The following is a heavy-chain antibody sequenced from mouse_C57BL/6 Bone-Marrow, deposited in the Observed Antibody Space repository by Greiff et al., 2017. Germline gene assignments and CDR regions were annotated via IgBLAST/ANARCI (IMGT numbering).Heavy chain of an antibody. CDR1: GYAFSSSW. CDR3: ARGGVTSGY. Sequence: VQLQQSGPELVKPGASVKISCKASGYAFSSSWMNWVKQRPGKGLEWIGRIYPGDGDTNYNGKFKGKATLTADKSSSTAYMQRSSLTSEDSAVYFCARGGVTSGYWGQGTTLTVSS. V-gene: IGHV1-82*01. D-gene: IGHD2-2*01. CDR2: IYPGDGDT. J-gene: IGHJ2*01.